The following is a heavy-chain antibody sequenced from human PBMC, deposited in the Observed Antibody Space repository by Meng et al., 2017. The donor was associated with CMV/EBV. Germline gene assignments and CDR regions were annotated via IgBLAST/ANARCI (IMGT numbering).Heavy chain of an antibody. D-gene: IGHD6-6*01. CDR3: ARDPIAARPGGYYYYYGMDV. CDR1: GGSISSYY. J-gene: IGHJ6*02. Sequence: SETLSLTCTVSGGSISSYYWSWIRQPPGKGLEWIGYIYYSGSTNYNPSLKSRVTISVDTSKNQFSLKPSSVTAADTAVYYCARDPIAARPGGYYYYYGMDVWGQGTTVTVSS. CDR2: IYYSGST. V-gene: IGHV4-59*01.